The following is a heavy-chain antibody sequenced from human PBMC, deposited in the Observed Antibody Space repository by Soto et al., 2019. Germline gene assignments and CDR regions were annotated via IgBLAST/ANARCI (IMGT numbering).Heavy chain of an antibody. J-gene: IGHJ4*02. CDR3: PRESPGELAYYFDF. Sequence: SETLSLTGTVSGCSINIGGYYWTWIRQLPGKGLEWIGYSLYSRTTAYNPSLKSPVSISGVASKNEFSLMFSSVTAAVSAVDCCPRESPGELAYYFDFWGQGTPVTVSS. V-gene: IGHV4-30-4*02. CDR1: GCSINIGGYY. CDR2: SLYSRTT. D-gene: IGHD3-16*01.